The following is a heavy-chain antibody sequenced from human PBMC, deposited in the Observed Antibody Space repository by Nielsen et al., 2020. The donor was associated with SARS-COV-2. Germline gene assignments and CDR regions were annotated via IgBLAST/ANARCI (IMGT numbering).Heavy chain of an antibody. Sequence: GGSLRLSCAASGFTFSSYWMHWVRQAPGKGLVWVSRINSDGSSTSYADSVKGRFTISRDNAKNTLYLQMNSLRAEDTAVYYCARDLAGSSWYKPIYYYYGMDVWGQGTTVTVSS. CDR1: GFTFSSYW. V-gene: IGHV3-74*01. D-gene: IGHD6-13*01. CDR3: ARDLAGSSWYKPIYYYYGMDV. J-gene: IGHJ6*02. CDR2: INSDGSST.